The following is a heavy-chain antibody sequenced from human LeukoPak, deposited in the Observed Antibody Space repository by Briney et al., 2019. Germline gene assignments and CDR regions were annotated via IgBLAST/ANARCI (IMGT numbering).Heavy chain of an antibody. D-gene: IGHD3-22*01. J-gene: IGHJ4*02. V-gene: IGHV5-51*01. CDR2: IYPGDSDT. CDR3: ARHWMYDSSGYVDY. CDR1: GYSFTSYW. Sequence: GASLKTSSKGSGYSFTSYWIGWLRQMPGKGLQGMVSIYPGDSDTRYSPSFQGQVTISADKSISTAYLQLSSLKASDTAMYYCARHWMYDSSGYVDYWGQGALVTVSS.